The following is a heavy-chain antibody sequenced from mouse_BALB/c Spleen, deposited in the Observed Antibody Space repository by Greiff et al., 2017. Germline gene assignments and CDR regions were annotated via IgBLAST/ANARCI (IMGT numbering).Heavy chain of an antibody. D-gene: IGHD3-1*01. CDR3: ARGGLRNYYAMDY. V-gene: IGHV1-7*01. CDR1: GYTFTSYW. J-gene: IGHJ4*01. CDR2: INPSTGYT. Sequence: VQLQESGDELAKPGASVKMSCKASGYTFTSYWMHWVKQRPGQGLEWIGYINPSTGYTEYNQKFKDKATLTADKSSSTAYMQLSSLTSEDSAVYYGARGGLRNYYAMDYWGQGTSVTVSS.